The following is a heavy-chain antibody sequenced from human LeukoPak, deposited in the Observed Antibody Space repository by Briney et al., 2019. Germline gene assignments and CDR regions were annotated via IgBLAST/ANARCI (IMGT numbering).Heavy chain of an antibody. CDR3: AKESPYYSGRDYYFDY. CDR2: VSSSAGGRT. CDR1: GFTFSSYA. D-gene: IGHD3-10*01. V-gene: IGHV3-23*01. J-gene: IGHJ4*02. Sequence: PGRSLRLSCAASGFTFSSYAMSWVRQAPGKGLEWVSAVSSSAGGRTYYADSVKGRFSISRDDSRNTVYLQMNSLRAEDTAVYYCAKESPYYSGRDYYFDYWGQGTLVTVSS.